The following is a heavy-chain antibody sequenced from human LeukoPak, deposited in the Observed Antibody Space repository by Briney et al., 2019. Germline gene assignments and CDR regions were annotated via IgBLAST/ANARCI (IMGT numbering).Heavy chain of an antibody. J-gene: IGHJ4*02. CDR1: GYTFTNYY. Sequence: ASVKVSCKSSGYTFTNYYIHWVRQAPGQGLEWMGITNPSGSSTSYAQKFQGRVTMTRDTSTSTVYMELSSLSSDDTAVYYCARSLAAVTTGASYWGQGTLVTVSS. CDR2: TNPSGSST. CDR3: ARSLAAVTTGASY. V-gene: IGHV1-46*01. D-gene: IGHD4-17*01.